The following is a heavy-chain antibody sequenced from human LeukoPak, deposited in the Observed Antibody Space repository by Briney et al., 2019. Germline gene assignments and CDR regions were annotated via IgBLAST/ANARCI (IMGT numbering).Heavy chain of an antibody. CDR1: GFTFSNYW. D-gene: IGHD5-18*01. CDR3: ARETTLIQLWFTFDY. Sequence: GGSLRLSCTVSGFTFSNYWMRWVRQAPGKGLEWVASIDKNGREKRYVDSVEGRFTISRDNAKNSLYLQMNSLRAEDTAVYYCARETTLIQLWFTFDYWGQGTLVTVSS. J-gene: IGHJ4*02. CDR2: IDKNGREK. V-gene: IGHV3-7*01.